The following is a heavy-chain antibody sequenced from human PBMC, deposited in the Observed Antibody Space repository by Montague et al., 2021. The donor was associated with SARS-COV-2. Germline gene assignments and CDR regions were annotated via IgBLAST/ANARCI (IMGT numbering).Heavy chain of an antibody. CDR2: INHSGST. Sequence: SETLSLTCAVYGGSFSGYYWSWSRQHPGKGREWSGEINHSGSTKYNPSLKRRVTISVDTSKNQFSLKLSSVIVADTAVYYCARGTKRVFTYDYDSSGYASAYWGQGTLVTVSS. J-gene: IGHJ4*02. V-gene: IGHV4-34*01. CDR3: ARGTKRVFTYDYDSSGYASAY. CDR1: GGSFSGYY. D-gene: IGHD3-22*01.